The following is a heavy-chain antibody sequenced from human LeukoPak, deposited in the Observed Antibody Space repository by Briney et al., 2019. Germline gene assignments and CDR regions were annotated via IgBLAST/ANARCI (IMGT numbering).Heavy chain of an antibody. Sequence: SQTLSLTCTVSGGSISSGGYYWSWLRQHPGKGLEWIGYIYYSGSTYYNPSLKSRVIISVDTSKNQFSLKLSSVTAADTAVYYCARDGWGRLDYWGQGTLVTVSS. V-gene: IGHV4-31*03. CDR3: ARDGWGRLDY. D-gene: IGHD2-21*02. CDR2: IYYSGST. CDR1: GGSISSGGYY. J-gene: IGHJ4*02.